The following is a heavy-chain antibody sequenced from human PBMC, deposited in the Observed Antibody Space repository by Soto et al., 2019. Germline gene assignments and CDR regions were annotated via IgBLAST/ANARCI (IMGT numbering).Heavy chain of an antibody. Sequence: PGGSLRLSCAASGFTFSSYAMSWVRQAPGKGLEWVSTITSSGDKTSYADSVKGRFIISRDNSKNMLYLQMNSLRVEDTALYYCARDCASTSCSVWRDWGQGTLVTVSS. CDR2: ITSSGDKT. V-gene: IGHV3-23*01. CDR1: GFTFSSYA. CDR3: ARDCASTSCSVWRD. J-gene: IGHJ4*02. D-gene: IGHD2-2*01.